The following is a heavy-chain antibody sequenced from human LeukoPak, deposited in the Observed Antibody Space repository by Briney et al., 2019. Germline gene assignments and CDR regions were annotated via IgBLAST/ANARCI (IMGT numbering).Heavy chain of an antibody. J-gene: IGHJ4*02. Sequence: SAISGSGGSTYYADSVKGRFTISRDNSKNTLYLQMNSLRAEDTAVYYCAKDRTTVVTPFDYWGQGTLVTVSS. D-gene: IGHD4-23*01. CDR3: AKDRTTVVTPFDY. V-gene: IGHV3-23*01. CDR2: ISGSGGST.